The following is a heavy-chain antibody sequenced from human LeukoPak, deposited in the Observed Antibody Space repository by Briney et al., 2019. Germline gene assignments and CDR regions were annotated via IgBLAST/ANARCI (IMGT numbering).Heavy chain of an antibody. D-gene: IGHD4-17*01. J-gene: IGHJ4*02. V-gene: IGHV3-48*03. Sequence: GGSLRLSCAASGFTFSSYEMNWVRQAPGKGLEWVSYISSSGSTIYYADSVKGRFTISRDNAKNSLYLQMNSLRAEDTAVYYCARDWDYGDNCDYWGQGTLVTVSS. CDR3: ARDWDYGDNCDY. CDR1: GFTFSSYE. CDR2: ISSSGSTI.